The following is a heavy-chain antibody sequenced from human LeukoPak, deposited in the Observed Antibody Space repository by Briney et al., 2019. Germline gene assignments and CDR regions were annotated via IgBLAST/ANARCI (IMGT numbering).Heavy chain of an antibody. J-gene: IGHJ4*02. V-gene: IGHV3-33*06. CDR3: AKSVGVLGRFHFDY. CDR1: GFTFSSYG. Sequence: GGSLRLSCAASGFTFSSYGMHWVRQAPGKGLEWVAVIWYDGSNKYYADSVKGRFTISRDNSKNTLYLQMNSLRAEDTAVNYCAKSVGVLGRFHFDYWGQGTLVTVSS. D-gene: IGHD2/OR15-2a*01. CDR2: IWYDGSNK.